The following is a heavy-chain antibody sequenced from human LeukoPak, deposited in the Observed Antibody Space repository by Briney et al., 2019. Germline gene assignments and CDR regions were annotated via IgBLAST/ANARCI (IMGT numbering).Heavy chain of an antibody. D-gene: IGHD5-12*01. Sequence: SETLSLTCAVYGGSFSDYYWSWIRQPPGKGLEWIGEINHGGSTNFNPSLKSRVTISVDTSKNQVSLKLRSVTAADTAVYYCARTTEGYAGGPGYSYYYYMDVWGKGTTVTISS. CDR3: ARTTEGYAGGPGYSYYYYMDV. V-gene: IGHV4-34*01. CDR2: INHGGST. CDR1: GGSFSDYY. J-gene: IGHJ6*03.